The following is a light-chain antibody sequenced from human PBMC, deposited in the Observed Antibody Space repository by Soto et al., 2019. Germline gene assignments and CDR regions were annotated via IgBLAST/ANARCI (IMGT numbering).Light chain of an antibody. J-gene: IGKJ4*01. CDR3: QQYNNWPPLT. Sequence: EIVMTQSPGTLSVAPGERATLSCRASESVDRYLAWYQQKPGQAPRLLIYGASTRATGVPARFSGSGSGTEFTLTISSLQSEDFAVYYCQQYNNWPPLTFGGGTKVEIK. CDR1: ESVDRY. CDR2: GAS. V-gene: IGKV3-15*01.